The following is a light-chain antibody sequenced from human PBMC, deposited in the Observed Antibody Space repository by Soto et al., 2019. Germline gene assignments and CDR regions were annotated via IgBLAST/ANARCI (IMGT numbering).Light chain of an antibody. CDR2: DVS. J-gene: IGLJ1*01. Sequence: QSVLTQPASVSGSPGQSITISCTGTSSDVGGYNYVSWYQQHPGKDPKLMIYDVSNRPSGVSNRFSGSKSGNTASLTISGLQAEAEADYYCSSYTSSSTYVFGAGTKVTVL. CDR1: SSDVGGYNY. V-gene: IGLV2-14*01. CDR3: SSYTSSSTYV.